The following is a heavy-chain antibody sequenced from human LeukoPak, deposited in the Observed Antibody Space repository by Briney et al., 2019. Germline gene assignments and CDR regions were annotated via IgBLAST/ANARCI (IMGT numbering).Heavy chain of an antibody. CDR2: ISSSGSTI. D-gene: IGHD3-9*01. Sequence: PGGSLRLSCAASGFTFSDYYMSWIRQAPGKGLEWVSYISSSGSTIYYADSVKGRFTISRDNAKNSLYLQMNSLRAEDTAVYYCAREQDPYYDILTGYPSPFDYWGQGTLVTVSS. CDR3: AREQDPYYDILTGYPSPFDY. J-gene: IGHJ4*02. V-gene: IGHV3-11*04. CDR1: GFTFSDYY.